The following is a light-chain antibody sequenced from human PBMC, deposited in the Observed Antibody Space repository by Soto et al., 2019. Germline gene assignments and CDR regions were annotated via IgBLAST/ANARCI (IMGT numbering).Light chain of an antibody. Sequence: EIVLTQSPGTLSLSPGERATLSCRASQTISSRFLAWYQQKPGQAPRLLIYGASGRATGIPDRFSGSGSETDFTLTISTLEPEDFAVYYCQQYDSSRTFGQGTKVE. CDR1: QTISSRF. CDR3: QQYDSSRT. V-gene: IGKV3-20*01. CDR2: GAS. J-gene: IGKJ1*01.